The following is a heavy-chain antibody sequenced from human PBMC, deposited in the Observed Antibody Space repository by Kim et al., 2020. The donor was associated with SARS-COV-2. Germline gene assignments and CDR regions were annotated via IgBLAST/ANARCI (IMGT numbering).Heavy chain of an antibody. CDR2: IYLDGRDT. V-gene: IGHV3-74*01. J-gene: IGHJ4*02. CDR3: ARPWGY. D-gene: IGHD3-16*01. Sequence: GGSLRLSCAASGFTFSNYWMHWVRQAPGKGLVWVSRIYLDGRDTIYADSVKGRFTISRDNAKNTLYLQINSLRDEDTAMYYCARPWGYWGQGTLVTVSS. CDR1: GFTFSNYW.